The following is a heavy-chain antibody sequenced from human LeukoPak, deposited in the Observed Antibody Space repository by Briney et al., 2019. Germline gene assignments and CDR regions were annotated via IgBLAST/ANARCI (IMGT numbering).Heavy chain of an antibody. Sequence: ASVTVSCTASGYTFTSYYMHWVRQAPGQGLEWMGIINPSGGSTSYAQKFQGRVTMTRDTSTSTVYMELSSLRSEDTAVYYCARALEMATIFRSYYFDYWGQGTLVTVSS. CDR2: INPSGGST. J-gene: IGHJ4*02. CDR1: GYTFTSYY. V-gene: IGHV1-46*01. D-gene: IGHD5-24*01. CDR3: ARALEMATIFRSYYFDY.